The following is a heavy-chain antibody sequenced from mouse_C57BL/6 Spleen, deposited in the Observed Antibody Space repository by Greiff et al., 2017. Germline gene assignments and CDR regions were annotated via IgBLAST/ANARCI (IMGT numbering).Heavy chain of an antibody. V-gene: IGHV1-82*01. Sequence: QVQLQQSGPELVKPGASVKISCKASGYAFSSSWMNWVKQRPGKGLEWIGRLYPGDGDTNYNGKFKGKATLTADKSSSTAYMQLSSLTSEDSAVYCCARWGSSYGYFDVWGTGTTVTVSS. D-gene: IGHD1-1*01. CDR1: GYAFSSSW. CDR2: LYPGDGDT. CDR3: ARWGSSYGYFDV. J-gene: IGHJ1*03.